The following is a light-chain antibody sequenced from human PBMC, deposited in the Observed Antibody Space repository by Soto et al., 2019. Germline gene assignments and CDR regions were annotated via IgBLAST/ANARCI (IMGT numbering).Light chain of an antibody. CDR2: RAS. CDR3: QQHEDLPFT. Sequence: DIQMTQSPSSLSASVGDRVTITCQASQDIKKNLDWYQQKPGETPQLLIYRASTLRGGVPSRFSGGGSGTYFTFTINSLQPEDFATYFCQQHEDLPFTFGQGTKLEIK. CDR1: QDIKKN. J-gene: IGKJ2*01. V-gene: IGKV1-33*01.